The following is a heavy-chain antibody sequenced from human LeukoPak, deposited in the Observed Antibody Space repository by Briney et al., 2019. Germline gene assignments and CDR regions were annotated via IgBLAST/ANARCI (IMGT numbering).Heavy chain of an antibody. Sequence: PGGSLRLSCAASGLSFNTYAMNWVLQPPGHGLDWVSAIDGVATNTFYADSVNGRFTNSRDNSKNTLYLHKDRLSAEDTAVYEFARVIGGGGLQAFYWGLGTLVTVSS. J-gene: IGHJ4*02. CDR2: IDGVATNT. V-gene: IGHV3-23*01. CDR1: GLSFNTYA. D-gene: IGHD3-16*01. CDR3: ARVIGGGGLQAFY.